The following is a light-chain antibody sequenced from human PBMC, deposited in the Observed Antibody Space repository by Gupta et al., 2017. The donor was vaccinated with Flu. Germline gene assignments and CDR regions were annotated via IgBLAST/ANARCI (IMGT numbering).Light chain of an antibody. V-gene: IGKV1-5*03. Sequence: GDGVTITCRASQDISSWLAWYQQKPGKAPKLLIYQASKLQNGVPSRFSGSESETEFTLTISSLQPDDFATYYCQQYNSYSRYTFGQGTKLEI. J-gene: IGKJ2*01. CDR1: QDISSW. CDR3: QQYNSYSRYT. CDR2: QAS.